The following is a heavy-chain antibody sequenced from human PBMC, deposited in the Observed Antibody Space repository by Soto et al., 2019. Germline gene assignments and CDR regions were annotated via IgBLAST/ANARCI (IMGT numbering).Heavy chain of an antibody. CDR1: GGSISSGVYY. D-gene: IGHD2-21*02. Sequence: PSEALSLTRTVSGGSISSGVYYWRWIRQHPGKGLEWIGYIYYSGSTYYNPSLKSRVTISVDTSKNQCSLKLSSVTAADTAVYYCARELRFCGCDCYSELDVFDVWGQGTMVTV. V-gene: IGHV4-31*03. J-gene: IGHJ3*01. CDR2: IYYSGST. CDR3: ARELRFCGCDCYSELDVFDV.